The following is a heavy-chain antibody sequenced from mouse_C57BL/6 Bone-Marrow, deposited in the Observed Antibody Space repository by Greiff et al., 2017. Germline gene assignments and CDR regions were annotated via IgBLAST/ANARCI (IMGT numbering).Heavy chain of an antibody. D-gene: IGHD1-1*02. CDR3: AKNSGLWTWFAY. CDR1: GFSLTSYG. J-gene: IGHJ3*01. Sequence: VQGVESGPGLVQPSQSLSITCTVSGFSLTSYGVHWVRQSPGKGLEWLGVIWRGGSTDYNAAFMSRLSITKDNSKSQVFFKMNSLQADDTAIYYCAKNSGLWTWFAYWGQGTLVTVSA. CDR2: IWRGGST. V-gene: IGHV2-5*01.